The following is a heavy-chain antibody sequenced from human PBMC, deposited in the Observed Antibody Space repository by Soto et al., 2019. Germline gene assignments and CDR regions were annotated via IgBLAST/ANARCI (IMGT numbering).Heavy chain of an antibody. J-gene: IGHJ4*02. V-gene: IGHV3-11*06. CDR2: ISASSTYT. Sequence: GGSLRPSCAADGFTFTVYYVSWIRQAHRQGLEWLAFISASSTYTNYADSLKGRFTISRDNAKKSVYLQMNSLRAEDTAVYYCARDLELGANLYYFDYWGQGTPVTVSS. CDR3: ARDLELGANLYYFDY. CDR1: GFTFTVYY. D-gene: IGHD1-26*01.